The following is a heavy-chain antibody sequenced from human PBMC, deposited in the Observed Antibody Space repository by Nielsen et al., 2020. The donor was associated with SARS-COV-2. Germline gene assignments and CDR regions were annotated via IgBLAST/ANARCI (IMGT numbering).Heavy chain of an antibody. CDR1: GFTFSSYA. CDR2: ISYDGSNK. J-gene: IGHJ4*02. V-gene: IGHV3-30-3*01. CDR3: ARAPAGYSSGWTPDC. Sequence: GGSLRLSCAASGFTFSSYAMHWVRQAPGKGLEWVAVISYDGSNKYYADSVKGRFTISRDNSKNTLYLQMNSLRAEDTAVYYCARAPAGYSSGWTPDCWGQGTLVTVSS. D-gene: IGHD6-19*01.